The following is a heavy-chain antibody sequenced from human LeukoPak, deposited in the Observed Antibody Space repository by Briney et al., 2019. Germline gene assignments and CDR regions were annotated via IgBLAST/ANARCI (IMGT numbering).Heavy chain of an antibody. J-gene: IGHJ4*02. V-gene: IGHV4-59*08. Sequence: SETLSLTCTVSGGSISGYYGSWIRQPPGKGLEWIGYINYSGGTYYSPSLKSRVTISVDTSRNQFSLKLNSVTAADTAVYFCATHPTIAAVPDYWGQGTLVTVS. CDR1: GGSISGYY. CDR2: INYSGGT. D-gene: IGHD6-25*01. CDR3: ATHPTIAAVPDY.